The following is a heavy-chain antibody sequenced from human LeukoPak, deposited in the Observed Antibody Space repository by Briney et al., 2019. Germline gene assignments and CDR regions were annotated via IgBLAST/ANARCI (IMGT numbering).Heavy chain of an antibody. Sequence: GGSLRLSCAASGFTFSSYWMSWVRQAPGKGLEWVANMKQDGSEKYYVDSVKGRFTISRDNAKNSLYLQMNSLRAEDTAVYYCAREMATVNDWFDPWGQGTLVTVSS. V-gene: IGHV3-7*01. J-gene: IGHJ5*02. CDR2: MKQDGSEK. D-gene: IGHD4-11*01. CDR1: GFTFSSYW. CDR3: AREMATVNDWFDP.